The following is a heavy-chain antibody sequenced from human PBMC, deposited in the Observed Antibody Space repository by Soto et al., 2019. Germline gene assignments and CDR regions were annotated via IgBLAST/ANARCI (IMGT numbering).Heavy chain of an antibody. V-gene: IGHV3-33*01. CDR1: GFTFSSYG. Sequence: GGSLRLSCAASGFTFSSYGMHWVRQAPGKGLEWVAVIWYDGSNKYYADSVKGRFTISRDNSKNTLYLQMNSLRAEDTAGYYCATPSSRIQLWSPFDYWGQGTLVTVSS. D-gene: IGHD5-18*01. CDR2: IWYDGSNK. CDR3: ATPSSRIQLWSPFDY. J-gene: IGHJ4*02.